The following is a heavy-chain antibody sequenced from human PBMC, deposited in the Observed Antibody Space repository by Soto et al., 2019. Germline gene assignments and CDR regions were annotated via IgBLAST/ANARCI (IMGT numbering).Heavy chain of an antibody. D-gene: IGHD5-12*01. CDR1: GGSISSYY. CDR2: IYYSGST. CDR3: ARIRSGYSGYDYQYYFDY. V-gene: IGHV4-59*08. J-gene: IGHJ4*02. Sequence: SETLSLTCSVSGGSISSYYWSWIRQPPGKGLEWIGYIYYSGSTNYNPSLKSRVTISVDTSKNQFSLKLSSVTAADTAVYYCARIRSGYSGYDYQYYFDYWGQGTLVTV.